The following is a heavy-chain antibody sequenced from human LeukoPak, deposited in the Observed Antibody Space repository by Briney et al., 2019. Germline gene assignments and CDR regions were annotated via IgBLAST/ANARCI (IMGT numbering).Heavy chain of an antibody. CDR3: ARGGLWSGAFDI. V-gene: IGHV3-21*01. D-gene: IGHD2-8*02. CDR1: GFTFSTYS. CDR2: ITSSSSYI. Sequence: PGGSLRLSCAASGFTFSTYSMNWVRQAPGKGLEWVSSITSSSSYIYYADSVKGRFTISRDNAENSLYLQMNSLRVEDTAVYYCARGGLWSGAFDIWGQGTMVTVSS. J-gene: IGHJ3*02.